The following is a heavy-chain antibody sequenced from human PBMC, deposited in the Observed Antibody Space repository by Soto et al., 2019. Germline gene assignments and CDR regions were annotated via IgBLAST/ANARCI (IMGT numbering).Heavy chain of an antibody. CDR2: INHSGNT. Sequence: SSETLSLTCAVYGGSLSGYYWSWIRQPPGKALEWIGEINHSGNTNYNPSLKTRVTISVDTSKNQLFLNLSSVTAADTAMYYCARHHVRGRTIAGAAEFWGERTLVTVSS. CDR3: ARHHVRGRTIAGAAEF. CDR1: GGSLSGYY. V-gene: IGHV4-34*01. J-gene: IGHJ4*02. D-gene: IGHD1-26*01.